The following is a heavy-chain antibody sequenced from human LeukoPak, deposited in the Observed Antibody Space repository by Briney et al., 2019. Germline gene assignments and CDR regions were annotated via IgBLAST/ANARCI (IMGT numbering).Heavy chain of an antibody. CDR1: GFTFSSYS. Sequence: KPGGSLSLSCAASGFTFSSYSMYWVRQAPGKGLEWVSSISSSSSYIYYADSVKGRFTISRDNAKNSLYLQMNSLRAEDTAVYYCARDHCSSTSCYVSYYYYYGMDVWGQGTTVTVSS. CDR2: ISSSSSYI. CDR3: ARDHCSSTSCYVSYYYYYGMDV. V-gene: IGHV3-21*01. J-gene: IGHJ6*02. D-gene: IGHD2-2*01.